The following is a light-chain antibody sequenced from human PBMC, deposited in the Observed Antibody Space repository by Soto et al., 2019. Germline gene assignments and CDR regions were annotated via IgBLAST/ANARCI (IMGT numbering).Light chain of an antibody. J-gene: IGLJ2*01. Sequence: SYELTQPPSVSVSPGQTASITCSGDKVGDNYVCWYQQKPGQSPLLVIYQDDKRPSGIPERFSASNSGNTATLTISGTQAVDEADYYCQAWDSNAVVFGGGTKLTVL. CDR1: KVGDNY. V-gene: IGLV3-1*01. CDR3: QAWDSNAVV. CDR2: QDD.